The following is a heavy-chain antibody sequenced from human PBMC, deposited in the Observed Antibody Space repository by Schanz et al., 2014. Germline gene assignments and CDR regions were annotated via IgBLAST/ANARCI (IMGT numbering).Heavy chain of an antibody. D-gene: IGHD5-12*01. Sequence: EVQLLESGGGLVQPGGSLRLSCAASGFTFSSYAMSWVRQAPGKGLKWISYITYNGGTIYYADSVKGRFTVSRDNSKNTLYLQLNSLRAEDTAVYYCARDFHGYGPHLDYWGQGSLVTVSS. J-gene: IGHJ4*02. CDR3: ARDFHGYGPHLDY. V-gene: IGHV3-23*01. CDR1: GFTFSSYA. CDR2: ITYNGGTI.